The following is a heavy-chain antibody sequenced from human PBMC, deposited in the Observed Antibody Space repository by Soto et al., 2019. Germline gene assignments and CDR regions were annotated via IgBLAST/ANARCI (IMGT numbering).Heavy chain of an antibody. Sequence: QVQLVQSGAEVKKPGSSVKVSCKASGGTFSSYTISWVRQAPGQGLEWMGRIIPILGIANYAQKFQGRVTITADKSTSTAYMELSSLRSEDTAVYYCARDWSGYGLFDPWGQGTLVTVSS. J-gene: IGHJ5*02. V-gene: IGHV1-69*08. CDR1: GGTFSSYT. D-gene: IGHD5-12*01. CDR2: IIPILGIA. CDR3: ARDWSGYGLFDP.